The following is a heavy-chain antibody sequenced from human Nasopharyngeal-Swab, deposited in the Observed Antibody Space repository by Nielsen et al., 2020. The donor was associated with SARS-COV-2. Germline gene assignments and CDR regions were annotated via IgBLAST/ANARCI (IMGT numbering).Heavy chain of an antibody. CDR2: ISSSGSII. Sequence: WIRQPPGKGLEWVSYISSSGSIIYYADSVKGRFTISRDNAKNSLYLQMNSLRAEDTAVYYCAREGRFLDYYYYYGMDVRGQGTTVTVSS. CDR3: AREGRFLDYYYYYGMDV. J-gene: IGHJ6*02. D-gene: IGHD3-3*01. V-gene: IGHV3-11*04.